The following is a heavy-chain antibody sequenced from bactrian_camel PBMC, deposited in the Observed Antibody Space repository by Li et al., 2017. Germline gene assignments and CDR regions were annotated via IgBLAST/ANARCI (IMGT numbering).Heavy chain of an antibody. CDR2: INADGTP. J-gene: IGHJ4*01. CDR1: PTLGKSYC. Sequence: HVQLVESGGGSVQPGESLRLSCLDSPTLGKSYCMAWFRQAPGQEREGIALINADGTPRYKDSVKDRFSIILSQDTRENRLYLQMDSLEPSDTAMYFCAADGKWPQRWCSFNKAEYQHWGQGTQVTVS. V-gene: IGHV3S53*01. D-gene: IGHD2*01. CDR3: AADGKWPQRWCSFNKAEYQH.